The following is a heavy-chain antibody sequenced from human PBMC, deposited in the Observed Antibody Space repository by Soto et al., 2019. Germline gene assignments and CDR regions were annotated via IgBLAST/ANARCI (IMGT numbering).Heavy chain of an antibody. D-gene: IGHD2-2*01. Sequence: EVQLLESGGGLVQPGGSLRLSCVGSGFTFINYAMNWVRQTPGKGLEWVSTISGGGDRTFDADTVKGRFTISRDNSKNTVNLQMNSLRADDTAVYYWARKVLGSTSRQDWWDFELWGRGTLVTVSS. J-gene: IGHJ2*01. V-gene: IGHV3-23*01. CDR2: ISGGGDRT. CDR3: ARKVLGSTSRQDWWDFEL. CDR1: GFTFINYA.